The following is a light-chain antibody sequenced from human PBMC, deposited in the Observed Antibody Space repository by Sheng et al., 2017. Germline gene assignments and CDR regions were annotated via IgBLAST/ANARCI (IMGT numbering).Light chain of an antibody. Sequence: HSVLSQPPSVSGAPGQRVTISCTGSSSNIGARFDVNWYQRLPGTAPKLLISGKNNRPSGVPERFSGSKSGTSASLAITGLQAEDEADYFCQSYDDVLGXYVFGSGTKVTVL. CDR2: GKN. CDR1: SSNIGARFD. CDR3: QSYDDVLGXYV. V-gene: IGLV1-40*01. J-gene: IGLJ1*01.